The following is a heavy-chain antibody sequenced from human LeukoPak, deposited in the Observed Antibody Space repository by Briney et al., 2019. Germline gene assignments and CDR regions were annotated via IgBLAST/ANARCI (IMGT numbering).Heavy chain of an antibody. CDR3: TRNTNPAGWYSYYYYGMDV. V-gene: IGHV3-15*01. CDR2: IKSKTDGGTT. CDR1: GFXFSNAW. D-gene: IGHD6-19*01. Sequence: GGSLRLSCVASGFXFSNAWISWVRQAPGKGLEWLGRIKSKTDGGTTDYAAPVEGRFTISRDDSKNTLYLQMNSLKTEDTAVYYCTRNTNPAGWYSYYYYGMDVWGQGTTVTVSS. J-gene: IGHJ6*02.